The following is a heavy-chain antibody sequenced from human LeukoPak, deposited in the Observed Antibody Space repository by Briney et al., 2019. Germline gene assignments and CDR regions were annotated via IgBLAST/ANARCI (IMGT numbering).Heavy chain of an antibody. CDR2: IKSKTDGGTT. D-gene: IGHD4-17*01. V-gene: IGHV3-15*01. J-gene: IGHJ3*02. CDR3: TTVGGKYGDHEAFDI. CDR1: GFTFSNAW. Sequence: GGSLRLSCAASGFTFSNAWMSWVRQAPGKGLEWVGRIKSKTDGGTTDYAAPVKGRFTISRDDSKNTLYLQMNGLKTEDTAVYYCTTVGGKYGDHEAFDIWGQGTMVTVSS.